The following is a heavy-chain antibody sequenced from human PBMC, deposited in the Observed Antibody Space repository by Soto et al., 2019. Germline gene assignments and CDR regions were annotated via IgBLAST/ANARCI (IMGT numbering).Heavy chain of an antibody. CDR3: ARHSPRLFDY. CDR1: GGSVSSTFWY. D-gene: IGHD3-22*01. V-gene: IGHV4-39*01. J-gene: IGHJ4*02. Sequence: SETLSLTCTVSGGSVSSTFWYWGWIRQPPGNGLEWIGSIYTGSTYYNPSLKSRVTISVATSKNQFSLKLTSVTAADTAVYYCARHSPRLFDYWGQGTVVTVSS. CDR2: IYTGST.